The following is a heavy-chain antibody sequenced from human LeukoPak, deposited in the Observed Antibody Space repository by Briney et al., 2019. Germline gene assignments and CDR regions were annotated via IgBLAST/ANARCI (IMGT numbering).Heavy chain of an antibody. CDR2: ISGSGGST. CDR1: GFTFSSYA. J-gene: IGHJ6*03. D-gene: IGHD3-3*01. CDR3: AREVLRFLEWFPDTPRDYMDV. Sequence: AGGSLRLSCAASGFTFSSYAMSWVRQAPGKGLEWVSAISGSGGSTYYADSVKGRFTISRDNSKNTLYLQMNSLRAEDTAVYYCAREVLRFLEWFPDTPRDYMDVWGKGTTVTVSS. V-gene: IGHV3-23*01.